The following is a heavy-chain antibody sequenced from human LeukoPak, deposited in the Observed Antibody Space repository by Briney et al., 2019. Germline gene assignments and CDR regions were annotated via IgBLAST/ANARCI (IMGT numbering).Heavy chain of an antibody. J-gene: IGHJ4*02. D-gene: IGHD7-27*01. CDR3: ARDHNWGPDY. CDR1: GGSFSTYY. Sequence: NPSETLSLTCTVSGGSFSTYYWNWIRQPPGKGLEWIGYIYYTGSTNYNPSLKSRVTISVDTSKNQFFLKLSSVTAADTAVYYCARDHNWGPDYWGQGTLVLVSS. CDR2: IYYTGST. V-gene: IGHV4-59*01.